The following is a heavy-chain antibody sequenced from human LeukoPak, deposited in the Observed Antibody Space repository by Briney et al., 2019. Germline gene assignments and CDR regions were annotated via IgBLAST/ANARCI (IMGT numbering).Heavy chain of an antibody. CDR3: TRHPYDSSGYHYYYYYMDV. J-gene: IGHJ6*03. D-gene: IGHD3-22*01. V-gene: IGHV3-73*01. Sequence: GGSLRLSCSGSGFTFSTSAVHWVRQASGKGLEWVGHIRTKAKNYATVYAASVKGGFTISRDDSENTAYLQMSSLQTEDTAVYYCTRHPYDSSGYHYYYYYMDVWGKGTTVTVSS. CDR2: IRTKAKNYAT. CDR1: GFTFSTSA.